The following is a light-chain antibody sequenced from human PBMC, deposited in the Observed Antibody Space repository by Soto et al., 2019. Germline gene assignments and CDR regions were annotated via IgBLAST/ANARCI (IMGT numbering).Light chain of an antibody. CDR1: QSVRTY. J-gene: IGKJ4*01. V-gene: IGKV3-11*01. CDR2: NPS. Sequence: EIVLAQSPATRSLFPGERATLCCRAGQSVRTYLAWDQQKPGQAPSHLLSNPSQSATGIPARFSGSGSGTDSTPTISSLEDDDFAVYSCHQRRNWPRPFGGGTKVDIK. CDR3: HQRRNWPRP.